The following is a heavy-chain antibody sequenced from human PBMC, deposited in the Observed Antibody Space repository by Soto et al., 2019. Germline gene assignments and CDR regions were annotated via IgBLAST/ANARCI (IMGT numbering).Heavy chain of an antibody. CDR3: AKDGGIDNYDFWISMYFFDY. D-gene: IGHD3-3*01. V-gene: IGHV3-43*01. CDR1: GFTFDDYT. Sequence: GGSLRLSCAASGFTFDDYTMHWVRQAPGKGLEWVSLISWDGGSTYYADSVKGRFTISRDNSKNSLYLQMNSLRTEDTALYYCAKDGGIDNYDFWISMYFFDYWGQGTLVTVS. CDR2: ISWDGGST. J-gene: IGHJ4*02.